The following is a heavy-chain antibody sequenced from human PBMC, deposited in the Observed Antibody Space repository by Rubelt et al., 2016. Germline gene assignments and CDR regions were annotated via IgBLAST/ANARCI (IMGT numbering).Heavy chain of an antibody. V-gene: IGHV4-34*11. CDR1: GGSFSGYY. CDR2: IYYSGST. J-gene: IGHJ6*02. CDR3: ARDNRDTAMVTSYGMDV. Sequence: QVQLQQWGAGLLKPSETLSLTCAVYGGSFSGYYWSWIRQPPGKGLEWIGYIYYSGSTNYNPSLKSRVTISVDTSKNQFSLKLSSVTAADTAVYYCARDNRDTAMVTSYGMDVWGQGTTVTVPS. D-gene: IGHD5-18*01.